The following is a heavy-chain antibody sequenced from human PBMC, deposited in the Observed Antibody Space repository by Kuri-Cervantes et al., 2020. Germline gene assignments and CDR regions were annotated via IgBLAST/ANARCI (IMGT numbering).Heavy chain of an antibody. V-gene: IGHV3-21*01. Sequence: GGSLRLSCAASGFTFSSYSMNWVRQAPGKGLGWVSPISSSSSYIYYADSVKGRFTISRDNAKNSLYLQMNSLRPEDTAVYYCSRDSSQTPLEGPGYGMDVWGQGTTVTVSS. CDR3: SRDSSQTPLEGPGYGMDV. J-gene: IGHJ6*02. CDR1: GFTFSSYS. CDR2: ISSSSSYI. D-gene: IGHD2/OR15-2a*01.